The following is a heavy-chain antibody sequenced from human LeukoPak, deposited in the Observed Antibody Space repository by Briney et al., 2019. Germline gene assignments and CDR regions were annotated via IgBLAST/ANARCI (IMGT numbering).Heavy chain of an antibody. J-gene: IGHJ4*02. D-gene: IGHD3-9*01. CDR3: AREYYDILTGYFYYFDY. CDR1: GGSISSYY. V-gene: IGHV4-59*01. CDR2: IYYSGST. Sequence: SETLSLTCTVSGGSISSYYWSWIRQPPGKGLEWIGYIYYSGSTNYNPSLMSRVTISVDTSKNQFSLKLSSVTAADTAVYYCAREYYDILTGYFYYFDYWGQGTLVTVSS.